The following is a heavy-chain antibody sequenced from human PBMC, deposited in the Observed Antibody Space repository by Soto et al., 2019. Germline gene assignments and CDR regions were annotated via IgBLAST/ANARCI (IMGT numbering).Heavy chain of an antibody. CDR3: ARDPVTAD. CDR2: IKGDGSDP. Sequence: PVGSLRLSCAASGSTLNNYYLSWVRQAPGQGLERVGNIKGDGSDPHYVDSVKGRFTISRDKAENSIYLQMTSLKAEDTAMYYCARDPVTADWGQGTLVTVSS. J-gene: IGHJ4*02. CDR1: GSTLNNYY. V-gene: IGHV3-7*03.